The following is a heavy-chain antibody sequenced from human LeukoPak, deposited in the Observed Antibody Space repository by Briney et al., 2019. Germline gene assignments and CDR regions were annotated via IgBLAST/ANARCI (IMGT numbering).Heavy chain of an antibody. CDR1: GFTFSNYA. Sequence: GGPLRLSCLASGFTFSNYAMSWVRQAPGKGLEWVSSMSGTGGSTFYADFVTGRFTISRDNSKSTLYLQMSSLRAEDTALYYCARDDSPKTADYWGQGTLVTVSS. V-gene: IGHV3-23*01. CDR3: ARDDSPKTADY. D-gene: IGHD2-21*02. CDR2: MSGTGGST. J-gene: IGHJ4*02.